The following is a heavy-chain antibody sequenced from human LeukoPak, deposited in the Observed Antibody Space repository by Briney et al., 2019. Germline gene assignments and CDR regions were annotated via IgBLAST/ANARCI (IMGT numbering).Heavy chain of an antibody. Sequence: PSETLSLTCAVYGGSFSGYYWSWIRQPPGKGLEWIGEINHSGSTNYNPSLKSRLTISVDTSKNQFSLKLSSVTAADTAVYYCARLGMVRGVIVPPVWGQGTRVTVSS. CDR1: GGSFSGYY. CDR3: ARLGMVRGVIVPPV. V-gene: IGHV4-34*01. CDR2: INHSGST. D-gene: IGHD3-10*01. J-gene: IGHJ4*02.